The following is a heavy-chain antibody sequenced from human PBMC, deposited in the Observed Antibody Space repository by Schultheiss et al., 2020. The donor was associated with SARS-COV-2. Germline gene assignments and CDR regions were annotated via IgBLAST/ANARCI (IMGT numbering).Heavy chain of an antibody. V-gene: IGHV3-49*04. CDR3: TRDTYYDFWSGYSPLYYYGMDV. CDR1: GFTFSSYA. CDR2: IRSKAYGGTT. D-gene: IGHD3-3*01. Sequence: GGSLRLSCAASGFTFSSYAMSWVRQAPGKGLEWVGFIRSKAYGGTTEYAASVKGRFTISRDDSKSIAYLQMNSLKTEDTAVYYCTRDTYYDFWSGYSPLYYYGMDVWGQGTTVTVSS. J-gene: IGHJ6*02.